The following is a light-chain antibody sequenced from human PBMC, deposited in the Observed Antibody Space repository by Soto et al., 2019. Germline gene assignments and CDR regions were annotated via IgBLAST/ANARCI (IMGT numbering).Light chain of an antibody. CDR3: KSYTTTSTYV. V-gene: IGLV2-14*01. J-gene: IGLJ1*01. Sequence: QPALTQPASGSGAHVQSSAISCTETSSDVGAYNYVSWYQQPPGKAPKLMIYDVSNRPSGVSDRFSGSKSGNTASLTISGLQTEDEADYYCKSYTTTSTYVFGTGTKVTVL. CDR1: SSDVGAYNY. CDR2: DVS.